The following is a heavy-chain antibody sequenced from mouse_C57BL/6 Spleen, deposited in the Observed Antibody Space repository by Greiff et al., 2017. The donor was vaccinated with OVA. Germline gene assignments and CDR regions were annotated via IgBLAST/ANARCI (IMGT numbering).Heavy chain of an antibody. CDR2: IHPNSGST. D-gene: IGHD2-5*01. V-gene: IGHV1-64*01. J-gene: IGHJ2*01. CDR3: AYYSNYEGFDY. CDR1: GYTFTSYW. Sequence: QVQLQQSGADLVKPGASVKLSCKASGYTFTSYWMHWVKQRPGQGLEWIGMIHPNSGSTNYNEKFKSKATLTVDKSSSTAYMQLSSLTSEDSAVYYCAYYSNYEGFDYWGQGTTLTVSS.